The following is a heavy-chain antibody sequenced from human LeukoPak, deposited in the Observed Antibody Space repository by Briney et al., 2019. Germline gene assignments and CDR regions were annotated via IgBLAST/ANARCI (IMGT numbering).Heavy chain of an antibody. J-gene: IGHJ6*03. CDR1: GYTFTAYY. CDR2: INPNSGGT. Sequence: SVKVSCKASGYTFTAYYMHWVRQAPGQGLEWMGWINPNSGGTNYAQKFQGRVTMTRDTSITTAYLELSRLRSADTAVYYCARDKDYYYYMDVWGKGTTVTVSS. V-gene: IGHV1-2*02. CDR3: ARDKDYYYYMDV.